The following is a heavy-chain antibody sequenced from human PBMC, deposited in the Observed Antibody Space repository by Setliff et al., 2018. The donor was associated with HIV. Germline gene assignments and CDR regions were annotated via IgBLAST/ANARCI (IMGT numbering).Heavy chain of an antibody. CDR2: VFYSGSA. CDR1: GYTFIDHY. V-gene: IGHV4-59*11. Sequence: SCKISGYTFIDHYIHWIRQSPGKGLEWIGCVFYSGSANYSPSLKSRVTISADTSKNQFSLKLSSVTAADTAMYYCARAKGYCNDDGCFSNFDYWGQGTLVTVSS. D-gene: IGHD2-15*01. J-gene: IGHJ4*02. CDR3: ARAKGYCNDDGCFSNFDY.